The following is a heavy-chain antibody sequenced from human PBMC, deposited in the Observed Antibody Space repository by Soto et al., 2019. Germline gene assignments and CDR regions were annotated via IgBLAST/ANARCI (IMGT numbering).Heavy chain of an antibody. CDR1: GFTFSSYS. J-gene: IGHJ6*02. V-gene: IGHV3-48*02. Sequence: GGSLRLSCAASGFTFSSYSMNWVRQAPGKGLEWVSYIGSSSSTIYYADSVKGRFTISRDNAKNSLYLQMNSLRDEDTAVYYCARDWVRVGATGYGMDVWGQGTTVTVSS. CDR3: ARDWVRVGATGYGMDV. D-gene: IGHD1-26*01. CDR2: IGSSSSTI.